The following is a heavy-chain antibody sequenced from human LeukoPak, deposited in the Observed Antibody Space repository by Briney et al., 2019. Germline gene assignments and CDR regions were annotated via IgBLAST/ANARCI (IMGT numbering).Heavy chain of an antibody. CDR2: ISYDGSNK. CDR1: GFTFSSYA. D-gene: IGHD4-17*01. CDR3: ARDRILYGDYVGGAFDI. V-gene: IGHV3-30-3*01. Sequence: GGSLRLSCAASGFTFSSYAMHWVRQAPGKGLEWVAVISYDGSNKYYADSVKGRFTISRDNSKNTLYLQMNSLRAEDTAVCYCARDRILYGDYVGGAFDIWGQGTMVTVSS. J-gene: IGHJ3*02.